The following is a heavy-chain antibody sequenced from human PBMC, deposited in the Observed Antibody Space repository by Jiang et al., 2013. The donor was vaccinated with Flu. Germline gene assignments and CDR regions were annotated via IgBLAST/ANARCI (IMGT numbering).Heavy chain of an antibody. CDR3: ARHLEGGWIRKFDY. V-gene: IGHV4-39*01. J-gene: IGHJ4*02. CDR1: GGSISSSSYY. Sequence: GSGLVKPSETLSLTCTVSGGSISSSSYYWGWIRQPPGKGLEWIGSIYYSGSTYYNPSLKSRVTISVDTSKNQFSLKLSSVTAADTAVYYCARHLEGGWIRKFDYWGQGTLVIVSS. D-gene: IGHD6-19*01. CDR2: IYYSGST.